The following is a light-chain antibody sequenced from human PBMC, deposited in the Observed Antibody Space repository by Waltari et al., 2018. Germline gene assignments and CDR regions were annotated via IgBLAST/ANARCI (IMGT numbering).Light chain of an antibody. CDR1: QDIRSD. CDR3: LQDLNCPWT. CDR2: DAS. V-gene: IGKV1-6*01. Sequence: AVQMTQSPSSLSASVGDSITVTCRASQDIRSDLGWYQQKPGKPPKLLIYDASTLQSGVPSRFSGSGSGTDFNLTISSLQPEDFATYYCLQDLNCPWTFGPGTKVDIK. J-gene: IGKJ1*01.